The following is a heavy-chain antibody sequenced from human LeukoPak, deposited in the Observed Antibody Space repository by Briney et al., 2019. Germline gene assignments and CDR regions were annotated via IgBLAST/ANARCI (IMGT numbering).Heavy chain of an antibody. J-gene: IGHJ4*02. CDR2: LVYDERN. D-gene: IGHD2-21*01. CDR3: ARDLSAAYDF. CDR1: GFPFSSYG. Sequence: GRSLRLSCAASGFPFSSYGMHWGRQAPGKGLEWVARLVYDERNDYANSVKGRFTISRDNSKNTLYLQMDNLRVDDTAVYYCARDLSAAYDFWGQGILATVSS. V-gene: IGHV3-33*01.